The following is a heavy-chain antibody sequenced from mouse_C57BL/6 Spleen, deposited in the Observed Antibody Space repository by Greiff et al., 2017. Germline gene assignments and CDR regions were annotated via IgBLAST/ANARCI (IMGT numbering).Heavy chain of an antibody. V-gene: IGHV5-4*01. D-gene: IGHD3-1*01. CDR1: GFTFSSYA. Sequence: EVQRVASGGGLVKPGGSLKLSCAASGFTFSSYAMSWVRQTPEKRLEWVATISDGGSYTYYPDNVKGRFTISRDNAKNNLYLQMSHLKSEDTAMYYCARDRGRGYFEVWGTGTTVTVSS. CDR3: ARDRGRGYFEV. J-gene: IGHJ1*03. CDR2: ISDGGSYT.